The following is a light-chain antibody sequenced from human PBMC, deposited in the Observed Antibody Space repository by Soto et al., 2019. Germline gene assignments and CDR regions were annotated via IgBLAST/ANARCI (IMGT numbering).Light chain of an antibody. J-gene: IGKJ1*01. CDR3: QQYDTWLRT. V-gene: IGKV3-15*01. CDR1: RDISTN. Sequence: EIVMTQSPATLSVSPGERATLSCRASRDISTNLAWYQQKPGQAPRLLIYGASTRATCIPARFSGSGSGTEFTLTISSLQSEDFAVYYCQQYDTWLRTFGQGTQVDIK. CDR2: GAS.